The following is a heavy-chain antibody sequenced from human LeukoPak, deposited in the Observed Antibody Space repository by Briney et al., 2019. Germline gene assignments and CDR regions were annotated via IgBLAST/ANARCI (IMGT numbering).Heavy chain of an antibody. CDR1: GFTFYNYA. Sequence: GGSLRLSCAASGFTFYNYAMNWVRQAPGKGLEWVSGISGGGDTTYYADSVKGRFTISRDHSKNTLYLQMDNLTAEDTAVYYCAKDRRGFYRPTDYWGQGTLVTVSS. D-gene: IGHD3-22*01. J-gene: IGHJ4*02. CDR3: AKDRRGFYRPTDY. V-gene: IGHV3-23*01. CDR2: ISGGGDTT.